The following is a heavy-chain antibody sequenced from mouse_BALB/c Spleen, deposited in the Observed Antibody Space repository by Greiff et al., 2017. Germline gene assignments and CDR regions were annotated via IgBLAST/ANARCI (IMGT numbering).Heavy chain of an antibody. J-gene: IGHJ3*01. CDR2: IWAGGST. D-gene: IGHD2-4*01. CDR1: GFSLTSYG. V-gene: IGHV2-9*02. CDR3: ARDRDDYDAWFAY. Sequence: VQLKESGPGLVAPSQSLSITCTVSGFSLTSYGVHWVRQPPGKGLEWLGVIWAGGSTNYNSALMSRLSISKDNSKSQVFLKMNSLQTDDTAMYYCARDRDDYDAWFAYWGQGTLVTVSA.